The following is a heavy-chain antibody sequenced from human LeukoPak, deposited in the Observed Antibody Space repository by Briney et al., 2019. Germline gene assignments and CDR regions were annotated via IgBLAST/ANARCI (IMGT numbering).Heavy chain of an antibody. CDR1: GFTFSSYA. CDR2: ISYDGSNK. D-gene: IGHD3-10*01. Sequence: GRSLRLSCSASGFTFSSYAMHWVRQAPGKGLEFVSVISYDGSNKYYADSVKGRFTISRDNSKNTLYLQMNSLRAEDTAVYYCARYPLWFGEGRYGMDVWGKGTTVTVSS. CDR3: ARYPLWFGEGRYGMDV. V-gene: IGHV3-30*04. J-gene: IGHJ6*04.